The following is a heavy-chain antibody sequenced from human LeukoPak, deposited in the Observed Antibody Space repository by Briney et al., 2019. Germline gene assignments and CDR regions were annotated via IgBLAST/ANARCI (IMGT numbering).Heavy chain of an antibody. CDR3: ARKGVGATYFDY. CDR1: GFTFSSYD. D-gene: IGHD1-26*01. CDR2: IGTAGDT. J-gene: IGHJ4*02. V-gene: IGHV3-13*01. Sequence: GSLRLSCAASGFTFSSYDMHWVRQATGKGLEWVSAIGTAGDTYYPGSVKGRFTISRENAKNSLYLQMNSLRAGDTAVYYCARKGVGATYFDYWGQGTLVTVSS.